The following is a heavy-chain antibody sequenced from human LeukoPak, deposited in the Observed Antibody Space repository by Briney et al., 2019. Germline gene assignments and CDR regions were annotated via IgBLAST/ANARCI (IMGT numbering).Heavy chain of an antibody. CDR3: ARDKGAKQFDY. D-gene: IGHD6-13*01. CDR2: IGSNISYI. J-gene: IGHJ4*02. Sequence: PGGSLRLSCAASGFTFSSYAMSWVRQAPGKGLEWVSSIGSNISYIYYADSVKGRFTISRDNPKNSLYLQMNSLSAEDTAVYYCARDKGAKQFDYWGQGTLVIVSA. CDR1: GFTFSSYA. V-gene: IGHV3-21*01.